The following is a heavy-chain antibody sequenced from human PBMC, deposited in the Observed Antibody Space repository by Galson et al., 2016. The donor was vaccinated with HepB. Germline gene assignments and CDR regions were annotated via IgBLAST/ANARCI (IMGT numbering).Heavy chain of an antibody. CDR2: INAVNGDT. CDR1: GYTFTNYA. V-gene: IGHV1-3*01. D-gene: IGHD6-13*01. J-gene: IGHJ4*02. Sequence: SVKVSCKADGYTFTNYAMHWVRQAPGQRLEWMGWINAVNGDTKYSQNFQGRATIARDTYASTAHMELSILRSEDTAVYYCARGDSSSWYSGRSFDYWGQGTLVTVSS. CDR3: ARGDSSSWYSGRSFDY.